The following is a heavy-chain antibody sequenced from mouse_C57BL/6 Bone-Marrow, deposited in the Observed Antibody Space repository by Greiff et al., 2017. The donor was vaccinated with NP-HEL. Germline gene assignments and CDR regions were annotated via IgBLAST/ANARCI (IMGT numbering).Heavy chain of an antibody. CDR3: ARGDYYGSSYVWFAY. Sequence: QVQLQQPGAELVRPGTSVKLSCKASGYTFTSYWMHWVKQRPGQGLEWIGVIDPSDSYTNSNQKFKGKATLTVNTSSRPAYMQLSNLTSENSAVYSCARGDYYGSSYVWFAYWGQGTLVTVSA. J-gene: IGHJ3*01. CDR1: GYTFTSYW. V-gene: IGHV1-59*01. D-gene: IGHD1-1*01. CDR2: IDPSDSYT.